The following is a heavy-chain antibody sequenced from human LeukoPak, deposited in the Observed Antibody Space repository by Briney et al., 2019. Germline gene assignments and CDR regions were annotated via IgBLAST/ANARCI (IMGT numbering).Heavy chain of an antibody. D-gene: IGHD3-10*01. CDR3: ARAIRWSYFDY. V-gene: IGHV4-39*07. Sequence: PSETLSLTCTVSGGSISSSSYYWGWIRQPPGKGLEWIGSIYYSGSTYYNPSLKSRVTISVDTSKNQFSLKLSSVTAADTAVCYCARAIRWSYFDYWGQGTLVTVSS. CDR2: IYYSGST. CDR1: GGSISSSSYY. J-gene: IGHJ4*02.